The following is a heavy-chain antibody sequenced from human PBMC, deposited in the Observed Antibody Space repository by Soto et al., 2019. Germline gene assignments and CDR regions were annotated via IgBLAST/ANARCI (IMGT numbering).Heavy chain of an antibody. J-gene: IGHJ5*02. D-gene: IGHD2-2*01. V-gene: IGHV4-31*03. Sequence: TLSLTCTVSGDSISGGASFWSWIRQPPGKGLEWIANVYYSGSSYYNPSLKSRLTISVDTTKNQFSLQLKSMTAADTAVYYCAKLSCTSSTCYFPGWFDPCGQRTLVTVSS. CDR3: AKLSCTSSTCYFPGWFDP. CDR2: VYYSGSS. CDR1: GDSISGGASF.